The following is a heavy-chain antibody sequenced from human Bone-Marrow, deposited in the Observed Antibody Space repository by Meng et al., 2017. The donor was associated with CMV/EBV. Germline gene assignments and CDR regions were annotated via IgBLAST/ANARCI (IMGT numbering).Heavy chain of an antibody. J-gene: IGHJ4*02. D-gene: IGHD6-6*01. CDR1: GFTVSSSY. Sequence: ETLSLTCAASGFTVSSSYLSWVRQAPGKGLEWVSVIYSGGSTYYADSVKGRFTISRDNSKNTLYLQMNSLRVEDTAVYYCAGSIAAHSNGDYWGQGTLVTVSS. V-gene: IGHV3-53*01. CDR3: AGSIAAHSNGDY. CDR2: IYSGGST.